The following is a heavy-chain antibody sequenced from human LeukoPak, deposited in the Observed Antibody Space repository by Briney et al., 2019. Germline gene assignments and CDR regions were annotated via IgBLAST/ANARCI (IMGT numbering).Heavy chain of an antibody. J-gene: IGHJ4*02. CDR2: INSDGSST. D-gene: IGHD2-15*01. V-gene: IGHV3-74*01. CDR1: GFTFSSYW. CDR3: ARALLDCSGGSCYGY. Sequence: GGSLRLSCAASGFTFSSYWMHWVRQAPGKGLVWVSRINSDGSSTGYADSVKGRFTISRDNAKNTLYLQMNSLRAEDTAVYYCARALLDCSGGSCYGYWGQGTLVTVSS.